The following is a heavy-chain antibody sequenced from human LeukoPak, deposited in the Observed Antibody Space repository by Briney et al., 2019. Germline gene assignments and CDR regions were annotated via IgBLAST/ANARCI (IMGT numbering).Heavy chain of an antibody. CDR1: DGSISSSSYY. Sequence: SETLSLTCTVSDGSISSSSYYWGWIRQPPGKGLEWIGSIYYSGSTYYNPSLKSRVTISVDTSKNQFSLKLSSVTAADTAVYYCARPRLLYSNYYYYYYMDVWGKGTTVTVSS. D-gene: IGHD4-11*01. CDR2: IYYSGST. CDR3: ARPRLLYSNYYYYYYMDV. J-gene: IGHJ6*03. V-gene: IGHV4-39*01.